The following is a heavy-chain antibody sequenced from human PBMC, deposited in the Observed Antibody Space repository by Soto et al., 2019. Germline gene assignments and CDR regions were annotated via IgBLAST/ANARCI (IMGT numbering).Heavy chain of an antibody. Sequence: QITLKESGPTLVKPTQTLTLTCTFSGFSLSTNGVGVGWIRQPPGKALEWLALIYWDDSKEYSPSLKSRLTTTKNXSRNQVVLTMTNMDPVDTATYYCAKKGGGDYILGYWGQGTLVTVSS. V-gene: IGHV2-5*02. D-gene: IGHD4-17*01. CDR1: GFSLSTNGVG. CDR2: IYWDDSK. J-gene: IGHJ4*02. CDR3: AKKGGGDYILGY.